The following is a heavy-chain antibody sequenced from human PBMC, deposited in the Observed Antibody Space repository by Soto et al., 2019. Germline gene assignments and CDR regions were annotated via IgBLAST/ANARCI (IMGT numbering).Heavy chain of an antibody. CDR1: GYTFTSYA. D-gene: IGHD1-26*01. V-gene: IGHV1-18*01. CDR3: ARCIVGPNAIDY. CDR2: ISPYNSNT. Sequence: QVQLVQSGAEVKKPGASVKVSCKTSGYTFTSYAITWVRQAPGQGLEWMGWISPYNSNTNYAQKLQGRVTMTTDTSTRTVYMELRSLRSDDTAIYYCARCIVGPNAIDYWGQGTLVTVSS. J-gene: IGHJ4*02.